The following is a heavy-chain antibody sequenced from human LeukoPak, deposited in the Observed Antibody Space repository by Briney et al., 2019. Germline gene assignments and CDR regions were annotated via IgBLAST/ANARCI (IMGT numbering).Heavy chain of an antibody. V-gene: IGHV4-61*02. CDR1: GGSISSGSYY. D-gene: IGHD3-16*01. J-gene: IGHJ3*02. Sequence: SQTLSLTCTVSGGSISSGSYYWSWIRQPAGKGLEWIGRIYTSGSTNYNPSLKSRVTISVDTSKNQFSLKLSSVTAADTAVYYCARDSEGVGGWALDAFDIWGQGTMVTVSS. CDR2: IYTSGST. CDR3: ARDSEGVGGWALDAFDI.